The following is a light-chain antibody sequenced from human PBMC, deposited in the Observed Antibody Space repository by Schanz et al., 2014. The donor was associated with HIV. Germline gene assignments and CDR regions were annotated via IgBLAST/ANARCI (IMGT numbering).Light chain of an antibody. CDR2: DND. CDR3: SSYTNINSWV. Sequence: QSVLTQPPSLSGAPGQRISLSCNGSSSNIGAGYDVHWYQHFPGTAPRLLIFDNDNRPSGVPDRISGSKSGTSASLAITGLQAEDEADYYCSSYTNINSWVFGGGTKLTVL. J-gene: IGLJ3*02. V-gene: IGLV1-40*01. CDR1: SSNIGAGYD.